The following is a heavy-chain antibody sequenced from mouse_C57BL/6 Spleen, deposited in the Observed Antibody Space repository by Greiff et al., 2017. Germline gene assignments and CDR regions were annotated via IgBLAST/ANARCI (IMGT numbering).Heavy chain of an antibody. CDR1: GYTFTSYW. J-gene: IGHJ2*01. CDR3: ARYSNLDY. CDR2: IDPSDSYT. V-gene: IGHV1-59*01. D-gene: IGHD2-5*01. Sequence: VQLQQPGAELVRPGTSVKLSCKASGYTFTSYWMHWVKQRPGQGLEWIGVIDPSDSYTNYNQKFKGKATLTVDTSSSTAYMQLSSLTSEDSAVYYCARYSNLDYWGQGTTLTVSS.